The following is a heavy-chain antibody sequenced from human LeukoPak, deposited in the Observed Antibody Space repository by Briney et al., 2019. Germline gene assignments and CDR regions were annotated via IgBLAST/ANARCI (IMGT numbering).Heavy chain of an antibody. CDR3: AGGGWNAAGFDP. D-gene: IGHD1-1*01. CDR1: GGSISSYY. Sequence: SETLSLTRTVSGGSISSYYWSWIRQPPGKGLEWIGYIYYSGSTNYNPSLKSRVTISVDTSKNQFSLKLSSVTAADTAVYYCAGGGWNAAGFDPWGQGTLVTVSS. V-gene: IGHV4-59*01. CDR2: IYYSGST. J-gene: IGHJ5*02.